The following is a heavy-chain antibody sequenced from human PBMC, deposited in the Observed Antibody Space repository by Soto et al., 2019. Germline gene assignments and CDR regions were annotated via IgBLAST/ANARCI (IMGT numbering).Heavy chain of an antibody. Sequence: SETLSLTCTVSGGSINYSYWTWIRQPTGKGLEWIGYISYTGNANYNASLKSRLTISVDTSKNQFSLKLSSVTAADTALYYCARVNYGDYYYGMDVWGQGTAVTVSS. CDR2: ISYTGNA. CDR1: GGSINYSY. J-gene: IGHJ6*02. V-gene: IGHV4-59*01. CDR3: ARVNYGDYYYGMDV. D-gene: IGHD4-17*01.